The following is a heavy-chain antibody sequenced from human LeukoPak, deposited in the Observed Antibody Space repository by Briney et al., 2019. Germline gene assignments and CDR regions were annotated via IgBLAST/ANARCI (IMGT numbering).Heavy chain of an antibody. CDR3: ASLVGFSLYY. CDR2: IAVRSDGGTT. CDR1: GFTFSYAW. Sequence: GGSLRLSCAASGFTFSYAWMTWVRQGPGKGLEWVGHIAVRSDGGTTDYAAPVKGRFTISRDYSKNTLYLQMDSLQTEDTAVYYCASLVGFSLYYWGQGTLVTVSS. V-gene: IGHV3-15*04. J-gene: IGHJ4*02. D-gene: IGHD1-26*01.